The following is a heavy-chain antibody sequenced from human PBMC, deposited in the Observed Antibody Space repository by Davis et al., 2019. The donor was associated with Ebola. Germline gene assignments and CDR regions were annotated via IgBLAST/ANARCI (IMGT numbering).Heavy chain of an antibody. CDR3: AGAGFDEVLDY. CDR2: VSHSERER. V-gene: IGHV3-30*04. CDR1: GFIFRNYA. D-gene: IGHD3-3*01. J-gene: IGHJ4*02. Sequence: PGGSLRLSCAASGFIFRNYAMHWVRQAPGKGLEWVAVVSHSERERFYADSVKGRFTISRDNSENTLYLQMNSLTADDTSVYYCAGAGFDEVLDYWGQGTPVTVSS.